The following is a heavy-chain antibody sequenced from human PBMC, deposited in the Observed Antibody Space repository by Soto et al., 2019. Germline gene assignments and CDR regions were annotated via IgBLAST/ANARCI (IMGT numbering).Heavy chain of an antibody. CDR1: GGSISPFY. Sequence: PSETLSLTCTVSGGSISPFYWSWVRQPPGKGLEWIGYLYYSDNTNYNPSLKSRVTISVDASKNQVPLRLTSVTAADTAVYYCARVGGVAARTFDYWGQGTVVTVSS. V-gene: IGHV4-59*01. CDR2: LYYSDNT. D-gene: IGHD3-16*01. J-gene: IGHJ4*02. CDR3: ARVGGVAARTFDY.